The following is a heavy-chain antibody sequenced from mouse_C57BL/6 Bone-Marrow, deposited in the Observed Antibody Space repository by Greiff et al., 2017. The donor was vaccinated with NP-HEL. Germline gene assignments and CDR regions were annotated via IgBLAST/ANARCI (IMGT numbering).Heavy chain of an antibody. CDR3: ARSGIYYGDY. CDR1: GYAFSSSW. D-gene: IGHD2-1*01. J-gene: IGHJ2*01. CDR2: IYPGDGDT. Sequence: VQLQQSGPELVKPGASVKISCKASGYAFSSSWMNWVKQRPGKGLEWIGRIYPGDGDTNYNGKFKGKATLTADKSSSTAYMQLSSLTSEDSAVYFCARSGIYYGDYWGQGTTLTVSS. V-gene: IGHV1-82*01.